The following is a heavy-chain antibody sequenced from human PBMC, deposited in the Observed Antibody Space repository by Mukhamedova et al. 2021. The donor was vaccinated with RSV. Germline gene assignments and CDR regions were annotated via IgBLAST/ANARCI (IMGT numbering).Heavy chain of an antibody. V-gene: IGHV5-51*01. CDR3: ARRAMFGGYYSYMDV. J-gene: IGHJ6*03. D-gene: IGHD3-10*02. Sequence: VRQMPGKGLEWMGIIHPGDADVRYSPSFQGQVTISADKSINTAYLQWRSLKASDSAKYYCARRAMFGGYYSYMDVWGKGTTVTVS. CDR2: IHPGDADV.